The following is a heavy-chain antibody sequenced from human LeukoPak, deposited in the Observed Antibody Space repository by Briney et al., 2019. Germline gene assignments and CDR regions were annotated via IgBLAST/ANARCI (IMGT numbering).Heavy chain of an antibody. CDR2: IYYSGST. V-gene: IGHV4-39*07. CDR3: ERDVSAPTRRFDP. Sequence: SETLSLTCTVSGGSISSSSYYWGWIRQPPGKGLEWIGSIYYSGSTYYNPSLKSRVTISVDTSKNQFSLKLSSVTAADTAVYYCERDVSAPTRRFDPWGQGTLVTVSS. CDR1: GGSISSSSYY. J-gene: IGHJ5*02. D-gene: IGHD1-1*01.